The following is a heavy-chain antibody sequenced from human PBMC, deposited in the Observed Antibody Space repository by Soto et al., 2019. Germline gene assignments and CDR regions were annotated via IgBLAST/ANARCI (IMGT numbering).Heavy chain of an antibody. Sequence: SVQVSCTASGYTITNYYIHWVRQAPGQGLEWLGWIIPKSGGTNFAQKFQGRVTMTRDTSITTAYMELSRLTSDDTAVYYCARDRNDDSSGGALERWGQGKMVTV. J-gene: IGHJ3*02. CDR3: ARDRNDDSSGGALER. CDR2: IIPKSGGT. CDR1: GYTITNYY. D-gene: IGHD3-22*01. V-gene: IGHV1-2*02.